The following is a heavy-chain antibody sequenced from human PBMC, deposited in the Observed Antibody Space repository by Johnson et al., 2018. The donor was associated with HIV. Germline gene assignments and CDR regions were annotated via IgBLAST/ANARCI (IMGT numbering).Heavy chain of an antibody. CDR1: GFTFSSYA. CDR3: ARGYYYDSSGSDDAFDI. J-gene: IGHJ3*02. V-gene: IGHV3-30*14. D-gene: IGHD3-22*01. Sequence: QLVESGGGVVQPGRSLRLSCAASGFTFSSYAMHWVRQAPGKGLEWVAVISYDGSNKYYADSVKGRFTISRDNSKNTLSLQMNSLRAEDTAVYYCARGYYYDSSGSDDAFDIWGQGTMVTVSS. CDR2: ISYDGSNK.